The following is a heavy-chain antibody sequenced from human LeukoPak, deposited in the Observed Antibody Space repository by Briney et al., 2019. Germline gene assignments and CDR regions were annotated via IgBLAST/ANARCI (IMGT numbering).Heavy chain of an antibody. Sequence: GASVKVSCKASGFNFTSSTMQWVRQARGQRLEWIGWIVVGSGNTHYAQKFQERVTITRDMSTSTAYMELSSLRSEDTAVYYCAAVRSSYYYYGMDVWGQGTTVTVSS. CDR1: GFNFTSST. D-gene: IGHD6-6*01. CDR3: AAVRSSYYYYGMDV. J-gene: IGHJ6*02. V-gene: IGHV1-58*02. CDR2: IVVGSGNT.